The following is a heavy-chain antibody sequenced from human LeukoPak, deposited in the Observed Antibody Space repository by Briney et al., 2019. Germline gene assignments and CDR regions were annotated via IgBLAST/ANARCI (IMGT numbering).Heavy chain of an antibody. CDR3: ARDRSGSYSEFDY. J-gene: IGHJ4*02. CDR2: IWYDGSNK. V-gene: IGHV3-33*01. CDR1: GFPFRSNG. Sequence: GGSVPLSCAASGFPFRSNGMHWVRQAPGKGLEGVAVIWYDGSNKYYADSVKGRFTISRDNSKNTLYLQMNSLRAEDTAVYYCARDRSGSYSEFDYWGQGTLVTVSS. D-gene: IGHD1-26*01.